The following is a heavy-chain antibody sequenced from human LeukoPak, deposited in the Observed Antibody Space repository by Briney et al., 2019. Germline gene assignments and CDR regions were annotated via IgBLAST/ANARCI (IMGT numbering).Heavy chain of an antibody. CDR1: EFTFSSYE. J-gene: IGHJ6*02. CDR2: INHSGST. Sequence: PGGSLRLSCAASEFTFSSYEMNWIRQAPGKGLEWIGEINHSGSTNYNPSLKSRVTISGDTSKNQFSLKLSSVTAADTAVYYCARGYGSGSIQGVDVWGQGTTVTVSS. CDR3: ARGYGSGSIQGVDV. D-gene: IGHD3-10*01. V-gene: IGHV4-34*01.